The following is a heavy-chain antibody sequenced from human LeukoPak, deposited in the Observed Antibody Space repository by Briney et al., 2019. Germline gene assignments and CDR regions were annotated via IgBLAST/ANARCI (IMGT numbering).Heavy chain of an antibody. CDR1: GYTFTSYD. V-gene: IGHV1-8*01. CDR2: MNPNSGNT. Sequence: ASVKVSCKASGYTFTSYDINWVRQATGQGLEWMGWMNPNSGNTGYAQKFQGRVTMTRNTSISTAYMELSSLRSEDTAVYYCARWCYYDSSGYTDAFDIWGQGTMVTVSS. J-gene: IGHJ3*02. CDR3: ARWCYYDSSGYTDAFDI. D-gene: IGHD3-22*01.